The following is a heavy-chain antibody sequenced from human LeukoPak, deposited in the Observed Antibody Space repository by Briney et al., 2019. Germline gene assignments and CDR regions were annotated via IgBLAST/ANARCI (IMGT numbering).Heavy chain of an antibody. CDR3: AREIVVVVAVLNWFDP. V-gene: IGHV1-2*02. J-gene: IGHJ5*02. CDR1: GYTFTGYY. D-gene: IGHD2-15*01. CDR2: INPNSGGT. Sequence: ASVKVSCQASGYTFTGYYMHWVRQAPGQGLEWMGWINPNSGGTNYAQTFQGRVTMTRDTSISTAYMELSRLRSDDTAVYYCAREIVVVVAVLNWFDPWGQGTLVTVSS.